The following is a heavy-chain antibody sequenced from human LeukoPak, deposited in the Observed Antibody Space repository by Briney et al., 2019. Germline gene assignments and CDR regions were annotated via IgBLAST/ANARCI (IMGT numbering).Heavy chain of an antibody. CDR1: GGSFSGYY. V-gene: IGHV4-34*01. CDR3: ARDAAYYYGSGSYRNGLDY. CDR2: INHSGST. D-gene: IGHD3-10*01. J-gene: IGHJ4*02. Sequence: PSETLSLTCAVYGGSFSGYYWSWIRQPPGKGLEWIGEINHSGSTNYNPSLKSRVTISVDTSKNQFSLKLSSVTAADTAVYYCARDAAYYYGSGSYRNGLDYWGQGSLVTVSS.